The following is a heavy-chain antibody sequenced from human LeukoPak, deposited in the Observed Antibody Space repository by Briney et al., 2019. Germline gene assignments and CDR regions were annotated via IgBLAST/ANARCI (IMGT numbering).Heavy chain of an antibody. CDR2: ISGSGGST. V-gene: IGHV3-23*01. J-gene: IGHJ6*02. Sequence: GGSLRLSCAASGFTFSSYAMSWVRQAPGKGLEWVSAISGSGGSTYYADSAKGRFTISRDNSKNTLYLQMNSLRAEDTAVYYCATRPTYCSSTSCYYYYGMDVWGQGTTVTVSS. CDR1: GFTFSSYA. D-gene: IGHD2-2*01. CDR3: ATRPTYCSSTSCYYYYGMDV.